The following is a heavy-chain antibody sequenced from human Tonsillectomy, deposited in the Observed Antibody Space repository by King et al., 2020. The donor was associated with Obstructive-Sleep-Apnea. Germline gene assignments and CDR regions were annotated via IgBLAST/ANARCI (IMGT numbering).Heavy chain of an antibody. V-gene: IGHV4-59*08. CDR2: IYYSGST. Sequence: VQLQESGPGLVKPSETLSLTCTVSGGSISSYYWSWIRQPPGKGLEWIGYIYYSGSTNYNPSLKSRVTISADTSKNQFSLKLSSVTAADTAVYYCARHERDDSSGYYYLYYFDYWGQGTLFTVSS. J-gene: IGHJ4*02. CDR3: ARHERDDSSGYYYLYYFDY. D-gene: IGHD3-22*01. CDR1: GGSISSYY.